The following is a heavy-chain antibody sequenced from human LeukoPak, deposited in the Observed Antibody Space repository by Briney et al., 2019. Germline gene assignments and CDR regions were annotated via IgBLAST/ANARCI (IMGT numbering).Heavy chain of an antibody. J-gene: IGHJ6*03. CDR1: GGSISSGSYY. Sequence: PSETLSLTFTVHGGSISSGSYYWSWIRQPAGKGLEWIGRIYTSGSTNYNPSLKSRVNISVDTSKNQFSLKLSSVTAADTAVYYCARGTYYYGSGSYYNVRGPQDYTDVWGKGTTVTISS. CDR2: IYTSGST. V-gene: IGHV4-61*02. CDR3: ARGTYYYGSGSYYNVRGPQDYTDV. D-gene: IGHD3-10*01.